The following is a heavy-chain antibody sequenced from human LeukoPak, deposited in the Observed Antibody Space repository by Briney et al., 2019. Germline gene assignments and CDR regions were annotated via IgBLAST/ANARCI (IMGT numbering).Heavy chain of an antibody. Sequence: GGSLRLSCAASGFTFDDYAMHWVRQAPGKGLEWVSLISGDGGSTYYADSVKGRFTISRDNSKNSLYLQMNSLRTEDTALYYCAKDYYGSGSFPPLYGMDVWGQGTTVTVSS. J-gene: IGHJ6*02. V-gene: IGHV3-43*02. D-gene: IGHD3-10*01. CDR2: ISGDGGST. CDR3: AKDYYGSGSFPPLYGMDV. CDR1: GFTFDDYA.